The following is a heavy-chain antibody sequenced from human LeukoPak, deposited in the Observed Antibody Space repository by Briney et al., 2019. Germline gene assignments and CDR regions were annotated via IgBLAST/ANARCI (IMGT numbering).Heavy chain of an antibody. CDR2: IIPIFGTA. J-gene: IGHJ6*04. CDR1: GGTFSSYA. Sequence: GASVKVSCKASGGTFSSYALSWVRQAPGQGLEWMGGIIPIFGTANYAQKFQGRVTITADESTSTAYMELSSLRSEDTAVYYCARGAIGSGNHRDYYYYGMDVWGKGTTVTVSS. V-gene: IGHV1-69*13. CDR3: ARGAIGSGNHRDYYYYGMDV. D-gene: IGHD3-10*01.